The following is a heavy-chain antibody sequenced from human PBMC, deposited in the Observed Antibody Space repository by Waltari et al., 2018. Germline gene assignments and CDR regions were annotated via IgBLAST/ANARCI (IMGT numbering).Heavy chain of an antibody. J-gene: IGHJ4*02. V-gene: IGHV1-69*13. CDR1: GGPLRSYD. CDR3: ATSLEQLVRGSFDY. Sequence: QVQLVQSGAEVKKPGSSVKVSCKDSGGPLRSYDRSWVVQAPEQGLEWMGGIIPIFGTANYAQKFQGRVTITADESTSTAYMELSSLRSEDTAVYYCATSLEQLVRGSFDYWGQGTLVTVSS. D-gene: IGHD6-6*01. CDR2: IIPIFGTA.